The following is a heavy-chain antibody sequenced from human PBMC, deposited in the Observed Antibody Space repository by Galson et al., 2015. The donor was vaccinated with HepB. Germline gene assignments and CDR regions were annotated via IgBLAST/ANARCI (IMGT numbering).Heavy chain of an antibody. V-gene: IGHV3-64*01. CDR1: GFTFSSYA. CDR3: ARDRTYYDILTGYWGANPARKGYYYGMDV. CDR2: ISSNGGST. J-gene: IGHJ6*02. Sequence: SLRLSCAASGFTFSSYAMHWVRQAPGKGLEYVSAISSNGGSTYYANSVKGRFTISRDNSKNTLYLQMGSLRAEDMAVYYCARDRTYYDILTGYWGANPARKGYYYGMDVWGQGTTVTVSS. D-gene: IGHD3-9*01.